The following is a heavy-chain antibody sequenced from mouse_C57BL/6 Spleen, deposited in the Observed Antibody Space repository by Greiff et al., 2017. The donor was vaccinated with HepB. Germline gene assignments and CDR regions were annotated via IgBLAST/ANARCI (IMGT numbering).Heavy chain of an antibody. Sequence: EVQLVESGPGLVKPSQSLSLTCSVTGYSITSGYYWNWIRQFPGNKLEWMGYISYDGSNNYNPSLKNRISITRDTSKNQFFLKLNSVTTEDTATYYCARGPYGSSFDWYFDVWGTGTTVTVSS. V-gene: IGHV3-6*01. J-gene: IGHJ1*03. D-gene: IGHD1-1*01. CDR3: ARGPYGSSFDWYFDV. CDR2: ISYDGSN. CDR1: GYSITSGYY.